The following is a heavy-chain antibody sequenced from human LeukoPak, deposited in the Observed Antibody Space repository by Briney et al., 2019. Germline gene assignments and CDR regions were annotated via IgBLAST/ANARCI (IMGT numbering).Heavy chain of an antibody. CDR1: GGSISSGAYY. Sequence: SSETLSLTCTVSGGSISSGAYYWSWVRQHPEKGLEWIGYIYYTGGTYYDPSLESRVTISIDTSKNQFSLNLGSVTAADTAVYYCARVVVGGTFDYWGQGTLVTVSS. CDR2: IYYTGGT. CDR3: ARVVVGGTFDY. J-gene: IGHJ4*02. V-gene: IGHV4-31*03. D-gene: IGHD2-15*01.